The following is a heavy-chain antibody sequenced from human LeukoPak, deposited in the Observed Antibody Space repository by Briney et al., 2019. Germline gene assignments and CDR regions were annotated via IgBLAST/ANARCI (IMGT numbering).Heavy chain of an antibody. V-gene: IGHV4-34*01. Sequence: PSETLSLTCAVYGGSFSGYYWSWIREPPGKGLEWIGEINHSGSTNYKPSLKSRVTISVDTSKNQFSLKLSSVTAADTAVYYCASGRGEGRGISMVRGVRAPPYNWFAPWGHGTLVTVSS. CDR1: GGSFSGYY. CDR2: INHSGST. CDR3: ASGRGEGRGISMVRGVRAPPYNWFAP. J-gene: IGHJ5*02. D-gene: IGHD3-10*01.